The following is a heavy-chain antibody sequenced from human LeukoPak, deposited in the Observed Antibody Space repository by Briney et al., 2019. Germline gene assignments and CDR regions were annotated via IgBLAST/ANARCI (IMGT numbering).Heavy chain of an antibody. D-gene: IGHD6-19*01. CDR1: GFTFSDYY. J-gene: IGHJ4*02. CDR3: ATGIAVAGSEEIYFDY. V-gene: IGHV3-11*03. CDR2: ISSSSSYT. Sequence: GGSLRLSCAASGFTFSDYYMSWIRQAPGKGLEWVSYISSSSSYTNYADSVKGRFTISRDNAKNSLYLQMNSLRAEDTAVYYCATGIAVAGSEEIYFDYWGQGTLATVSS.